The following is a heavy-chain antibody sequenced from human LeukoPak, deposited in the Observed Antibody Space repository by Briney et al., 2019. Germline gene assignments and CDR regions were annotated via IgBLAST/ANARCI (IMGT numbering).Heavy chain of an antibody. CDR2: STGGST. Sequence: GGSLRLSCAASGFSFSSYAMSWVRQAPGKGLEWVSASTGGSTYYPDSVKGRFTVSRDNSKNTLYLQLNSLRAEDTAVYYCAKGALGAAYWYFDVWGRGTLVSVYS. CDR1: GFSFSSYA. V-gene: IGHV3-23*01. D-gene: IGHD1-26*01. CDR3: AKGALGAAYWYFDV. J-gene: IGHJ2*01.